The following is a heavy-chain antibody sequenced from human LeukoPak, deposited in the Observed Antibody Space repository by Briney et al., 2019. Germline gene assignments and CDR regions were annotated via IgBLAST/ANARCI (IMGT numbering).Heavy chain of an antibody. CDR2: ISAYNGNT. J-gene: IGHJ4*02. CDR3: ARLGTAGSLDY. Sequence: ASVKVSCKASGYTFTSYGISWVRQAPGQGLEWMGWISAYNGNTSYAQKLQGRVTMTTDTSASTAYMGLRSLRSDDTAVYYCARLGTAGSLDYWGQGTLVTVSS. D-gene: IGHD1-26*01. CDR1: GYTFTSYG. V-gene: IGHV1-18*01.